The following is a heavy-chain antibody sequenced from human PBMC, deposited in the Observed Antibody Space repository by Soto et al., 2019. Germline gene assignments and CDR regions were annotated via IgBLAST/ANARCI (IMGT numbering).Heavy chain of an antibody. CDR2: ISSIFGTA. CDR1: GGTFSSYA. CDR3: ARGGKERFRGSGMDV. V-gene: IGHV1-69*01. J-gene: IGHJ6*02. D-gene: IGHD1-1*01. Sequence: QVQLVQSGAEVKKPGTSVKVSCKVSGGTFSSYAISWVRQATGQGLEWREEISSIFGTAMYAQKFQGRVTIIADASASTAYMELSGLRSDDTAVYYCARGGKERFRGSGMDVWGQGTTVTVSS.